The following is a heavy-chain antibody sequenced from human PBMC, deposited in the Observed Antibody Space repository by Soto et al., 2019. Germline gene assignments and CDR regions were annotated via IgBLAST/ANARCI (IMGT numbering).Heavy chain of an antibody. CDR3: ARDRAEQWLVLGPYYYYYGMDV. D-gene: IGHD6-19*01. Sequence: GASVKVSCKASGFTFTSSAVQWVRQARGQRLEWIGWIVVGSGNTNYAQKFQERVTITRDMSTSTAYMELSSLRSDDTAVYYCARDRAEQWLVLGPYYYYYGMDVWG. J-gene: IGHJ6*02. CDR1: GFTFTSSA. V-gene: IGHV1-58*01. CDR2: IVVGSGNT.